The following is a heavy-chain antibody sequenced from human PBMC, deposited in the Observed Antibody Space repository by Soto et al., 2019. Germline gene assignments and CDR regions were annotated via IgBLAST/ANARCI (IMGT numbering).Heavy chain of an antibody. Sequence: GGSLRLSCAASGFTFSGSAMHWVRQASGKGLEWVGRIRSKANSYATAYAASVKGRFTISRDDSKNTAYLQMNSLKTEDTAVYYCTVAFGPLPYYYGMDVWGQGTTVTVSS. CDR1: GFTFSGSA. V-gene: IGHV3-73*01. CDR2: IRSKANSYAT. CDR3: TVAFGPLPYYYGMDV. D-gene: IGHD3-3*01. J-gene: IGHJ6*02.